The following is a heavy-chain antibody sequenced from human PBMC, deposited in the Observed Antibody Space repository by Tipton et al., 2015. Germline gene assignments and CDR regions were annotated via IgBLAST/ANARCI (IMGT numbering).Heavy chain of an antibody. CDR2: ISDSGAST. J-gene: IGHJ6*02. CDR3: AEKRGYFGGHGMDV. D-gene: IGHD3-10*01. Sequence: SLRLSCAASGFTFSTYSMNWVRQAPGKGLEWVSSISDSGASTYYVDSVKGRFTISRDNAKNTLFLQMNSLRVEDTAVYYCAEKRGYFGGHGMDVWGQGTTVTVSS. CDR1: GFTFSTYS. V-gene: IGHV3-23*01.